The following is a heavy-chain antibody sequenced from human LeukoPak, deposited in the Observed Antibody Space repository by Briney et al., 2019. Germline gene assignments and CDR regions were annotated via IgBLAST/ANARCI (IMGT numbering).Heavy chain of an antibody. CDR1: GGSFSGYY. V-gene: IGHV4-34*01. CDR3: ARRANGPSY. Sequence: SETLSLTCAVYGGSFSGYYWNWIRQPLGKGLEWIGQINHSGSTNYNPSLKSRVTISVDTSKNQFSLKLSSVTAADTAVYYCARRANGPSYWGQGILVTVSS. J-gene: IGHJ4*02. CDR2: INHSGST. D-gene: IGHD2-8*01.